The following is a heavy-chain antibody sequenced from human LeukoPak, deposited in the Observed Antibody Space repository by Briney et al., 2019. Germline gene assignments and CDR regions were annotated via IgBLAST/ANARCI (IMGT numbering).Heavy chain of an antibody. J-gene: IGHJ4*02. CDR2: INNSGGST. Sequence: GSLRLSCAASGFTFSSYGMSWVRQAPGKGLEWVSSINNSGGSTYYADSVKGRFTISRDNSKNTLYLQMNSLRAEDTAVYYCAKGKWPDYWGQGTLVTVSS. V-gene: IGHV3-23*01. CDR3: AKGKWPDY. CDR1: GFTFSSYG. D-gene: IGHD5-12*01.